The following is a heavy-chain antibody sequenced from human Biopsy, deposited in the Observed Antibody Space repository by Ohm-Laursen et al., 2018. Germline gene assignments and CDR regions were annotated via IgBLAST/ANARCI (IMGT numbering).Heavy chain of an antibody. CDR2: RIPYFNTI. CDR3: VGGQRGPPIGVTVPGDAFDL. V-gene: IGHV1-69*13. CDR1: GVTFATYA. D-gene: IGHD2/OR15-2a*01. J-gene: IGHJ3*01. Sequence: GASAYAFCQASGVTFATYAFGWVRQAPGQGLEWMGGRIPYFNTIYYARNFQDRAVITADRSARTTDMQLSGLRPDDTAVYYCVGGQRGPPIGVTVPGDAFDLWGPGTMVTVSP.